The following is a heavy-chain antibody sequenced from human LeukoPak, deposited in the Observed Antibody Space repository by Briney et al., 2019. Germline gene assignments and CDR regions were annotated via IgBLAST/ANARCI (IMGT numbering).Heavy chain of an antibody. CDR1: GITFNNYA. CDR2: ISGSGVTT. CDR3: AKDIEYSSSVVDY. D-gene: IGHD6-6*01. V-gene: IGHV3-23*01. J-gene: IGHJ4*02. Sequence: GGSLRLSCAASGITFNNYAMSWVRQAPRKGLEWVSEISGSGVTTYYADSVKGRFTVSRDNSKNTLYLQMNSLRAEDTAVYYCAKDIEYSSSVVDYWGQGTLVTVSS.